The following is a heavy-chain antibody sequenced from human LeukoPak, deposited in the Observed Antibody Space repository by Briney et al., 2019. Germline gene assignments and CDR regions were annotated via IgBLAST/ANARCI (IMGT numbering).Heavy chain of an antibody. CDR1: GGSISSSSYY. Sequence: SETLSLTCTVSGGSISSSSYYWGWIRQPPGKGLEWIGSIYYSGSTYYNPSLKSRVTISVDTSKNQFSLKLSSVTAADTAVYYCARDEGENSSSWYRQLRSNYFDYWGQGTLVTVSS. J-gene: IGHJ4*02. V-gene: IGHV4-39*07. D-gene: IGHD6-13*01. CDR3: ARDEGENSSSWYRQLRSNYFDY. CDR2: IYYSGST.